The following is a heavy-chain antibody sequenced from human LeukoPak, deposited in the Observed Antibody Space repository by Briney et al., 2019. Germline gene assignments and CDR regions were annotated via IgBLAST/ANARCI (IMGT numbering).Heavy chain of an antibody. J-gene: IGHJ4*02. V-gene: IGHV3-33*01. Sequence: PGRSLRLSCAASGFTFSSYGMHWVRQAPGKGLEWVALIGYDGTNEYYADSVKGRFTISRDNSRNMLYLQMNSLRAEDTAVYYSTRDWNDLDYWGQGTLVTVSS. CDR2: IGYDGTNE. D-gene: IGHD1-1*01. CDR3: TRDWNDLDY. CDR1: GFTFSSYG.